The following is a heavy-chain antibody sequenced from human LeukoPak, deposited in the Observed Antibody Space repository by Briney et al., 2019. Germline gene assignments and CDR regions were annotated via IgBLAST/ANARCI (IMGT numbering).Heavy chain of an antibody. D-gene: IGHD1-14*01. CDR1: GFTFSSYG. V-gene: IGHV3-33*06. Sequence: GGSLRLSCAASGFTFSSYGMHWVRQAPGKGLEWVAVIWYDGSNKYHADSVKGRFAISRDNSKNTLYLQMSSLRAEDTAVYYCAQLLDDNPIRWYFALWGRGTLVTVSS. J-gene: IGHJ2*01. CDR3: AQLLDDNPIRWYFAL. CDR2: IWYDGSNK.